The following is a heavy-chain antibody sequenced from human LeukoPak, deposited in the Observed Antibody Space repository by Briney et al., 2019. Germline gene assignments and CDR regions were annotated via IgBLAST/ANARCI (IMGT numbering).Heavy chain of an antibody. CDR2: IWYDGSNK. J-gene: IGHJ4*02. CDR3: ARDRYYGSGSYYNRHFDY. Sequence: GGSLRPSCAASGFTFSSYGMHWVRQAPGKGLEWVAVIWYDGSNKYYADSVKGRFTISRDNSKNTLYLQMNSLRAEDTAVYYCARDRYYGSGSYYNRHFDYWGQGTLVTVSS. D-gene: IGHD3-10*01. CDR1: GFTFSSYG. V-gene: IGHV3-33*01.